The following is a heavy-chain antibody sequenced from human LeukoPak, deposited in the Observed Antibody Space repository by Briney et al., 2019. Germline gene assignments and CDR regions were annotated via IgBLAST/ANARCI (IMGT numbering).Heavy chain of an antibody. V-gene: IGHV3-21*01. CDR1: GFTFSSYS. Sequence: GGSLRLSCAASGFTFSSYSMNWVRQAPGKGLEWVSSISSSSSYIYYADSVKGRFTISRDNAKNSLYLQMNSLRAEDTAVYYCARLISAYYDILTGYLRADAFDIWGQGTMVTVSS. CDR3: ARLISAYYDILTGYLRADAFDI. J-gene: IGHJ3*02. D-gene: IGHD3-9*01. CDR2: ISSSSSYI.